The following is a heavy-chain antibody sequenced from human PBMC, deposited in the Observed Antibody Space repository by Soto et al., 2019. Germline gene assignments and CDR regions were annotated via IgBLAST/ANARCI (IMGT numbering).Heavy chain of an antibody. D-gene: IGHD6-19*01. CDR3: ARRIEMSGTLPDY. CDR2: INHSGST. Sequence: XTLSLPNAVYDGYVRGYYWRWIRQTTKKGLEWIGEINHSGSTNYNPSLKSRVTISVDTSKNQFSLKLSSVNTADTAVYYCARRIEMSGTLPDYWGQGILVTVSS. CDR1: DGYVRGYY. J-gene: IGHJ4*02. V-gene: IGHV4-34*01.